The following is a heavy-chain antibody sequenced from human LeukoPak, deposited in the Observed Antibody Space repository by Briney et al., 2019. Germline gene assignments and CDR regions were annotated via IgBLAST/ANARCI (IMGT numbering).Heavy chain of an antibody. D-gene: IGHD4-17*01. CDR1: GFTFNTYT. J-gene: IGHJ4*02. Sequence: GGSLRLSCAASGFTFNTYTMNWVRQAPGKGLEWVSSITASSTAIYSADSVNGRFTISRDISRNAVYLQMNSLRAEDTAVYYCARDSYGDANFDSWGQGTLVTVSS. V-gene: IGHV3-21*04. CDR2: ITASSTAI. CDR3: ARDSYGDANFDS.